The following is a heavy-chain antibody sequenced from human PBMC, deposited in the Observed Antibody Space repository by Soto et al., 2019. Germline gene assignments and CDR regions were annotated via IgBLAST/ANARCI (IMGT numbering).Heavy chain of an antibody. Sequence: EVQVVESGGGLVQPGGSLRLSCAASGFTFSIYAMHWVRQAPGKGLEYVSAIRSNGGSTYSGNSVRGRFPIPRDNSKNTLYRQVGSLRAEDMAVYYCARASYGDFPDWDFDLSVRGTLVTVSS. CDR2: IRSNGGST. CDR3: ARASYGDFPDWDFDL. J-gene: IGHJ2*01. V-gene: IGHV3-64*01. D-gene: IGHD4-17*01. CDR1: GFTFSIYA.